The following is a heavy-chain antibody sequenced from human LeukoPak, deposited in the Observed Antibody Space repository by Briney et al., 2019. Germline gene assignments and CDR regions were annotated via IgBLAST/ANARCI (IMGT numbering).Heavy chain of an antibody. J-gene: IGHJ4*02. D-gene: IGHD6-13*01. CDR3: ARGGSSWYFDY. CDR2: ISYDGSSK. Sequence: GGSLRLSCAASEFTFSSYAMHWVRQAPGKGLEWVAVISYDGSSKYYADSVKGRFTISRDNSKNTLYLQMNSLRAEDTAVYYCARGGSSWYFDYWGQGTLVTVSS. V-gene: IGHV3-30*04. CDR1: EFTFSSYA.